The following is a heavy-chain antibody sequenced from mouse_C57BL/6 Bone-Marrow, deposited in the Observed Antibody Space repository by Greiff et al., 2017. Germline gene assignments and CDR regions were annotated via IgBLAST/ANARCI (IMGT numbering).Heavy chain of an antibody. CDR3: ARHSVYSNLFAY. V-gene: IGHV5-12*01. J-gene: IGHJ3*01. D-gene: IGHD2-5*01. CDR2: ISPGGGGT. Sequence: EVKLLESGGGLVQPGGSLKLSCAASGFTFSDYYMYWVRQTPEKRLEWVAYISPGGGGTYYPDTVKGQVTITRDNAKNTLYLQMSRLTSDDSAMYYCARHSVYSNLFAYWGQGTLVTVSA. CDR1: GFTFSDYY.